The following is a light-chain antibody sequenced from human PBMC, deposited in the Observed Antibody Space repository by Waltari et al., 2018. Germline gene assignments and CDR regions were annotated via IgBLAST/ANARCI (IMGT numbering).Light chain of an antibody. CDR2: QDT. J-gene: IGLJ2*01. Sequence: SYKLTQPPSLSVSPGQTASITCSGDDLADSYFAWYQQRPGQSPVLLIYQDTKRPSGIPERFSGSNSGNTATLTIRETQTIDDADYYCQAWDNSAVVFGGGTTLTVL. CDR3: QAWDNSAVV. CDR1: DLADSY. V-gene: IGLV3-1*01.